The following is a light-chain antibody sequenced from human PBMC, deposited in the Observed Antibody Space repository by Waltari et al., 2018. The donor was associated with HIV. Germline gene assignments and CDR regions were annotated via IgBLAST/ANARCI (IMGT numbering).Light chain of an antibody. V-gene: IGKV3-11*01. CDR1: QSVSSD. J-gene: IGKJ1*01. CDR2: DAS. CDR3: QQHSNWPWT. Sequence: EIVLTQSPATLSLSSGERATLSCRASQSVSSDLTWFQQKPGQAPRLLIYDASKRATGIPARFSGRGSGTDFTLTLSSLEPEYFAVYYCQQHSNWPWTFGQGTKVEIK.